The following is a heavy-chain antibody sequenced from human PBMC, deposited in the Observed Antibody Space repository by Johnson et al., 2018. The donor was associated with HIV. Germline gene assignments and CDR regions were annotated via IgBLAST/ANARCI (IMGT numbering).Heavy chain of an antibody. Sequence: VQLVESGGGVLRPGGSLRLSCEGFGFIFADYGLTWVRQPPGRGLEWVSGISGSGGSTYYADSVKGRFSISRDNSKNTLYLQRNSLRAEDTAGDYCAKGIGSGSYDAFDIWGQGTMVTVSS. J-gene: IGHJ3*02. V-gene: IGHV3-23*04. CDR2: ISGSGGST. CDR1: GFIFADYG. CDR3: AKGIGSGSYDAFDI. D-gene: IGHD1-26*01.